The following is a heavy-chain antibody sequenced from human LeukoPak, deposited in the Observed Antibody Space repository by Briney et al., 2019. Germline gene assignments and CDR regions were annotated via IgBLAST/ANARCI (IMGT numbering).Heavy chain of an antibody. J-gene: IGHJ4*02. D-gene: IGHD1/OR15-1a*01. CDR3: LVTTRSRGFDY. V-gene: IGHV3-7*01. CDR1: GGSISSSSYY. CDR2: IRQDGSVQ. Sequence: ETLSLTCTVSGGSISSSSYYWGWIRQPPGKGLGWVANIRQDGSVQNYVDSVKGRFTISRDNPKNSVYLQMSSLRAEDTAVYYCLVTTRSRGFDYWGQGTLVTVSS.